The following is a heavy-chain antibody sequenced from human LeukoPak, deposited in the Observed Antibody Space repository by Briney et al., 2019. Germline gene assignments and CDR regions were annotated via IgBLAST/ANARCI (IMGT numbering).Heavy chain of an antibody. V-gene: IGHV1-18*01. CDR3: AIADPNSLGTVDAFDI. Sequence: ASVKVSCRASGYTFTSYGISWVRQAPGQGLEWMGWISAYNGNTNYAQKLQGRVTMTTDTSTSTAYMELRSLRSDDTAVYYCAIADPNSLGTVDAFDIWAKGQWSPSLQ. CDR2: ISAYNGNT. D-gene: IGHD3-16*01. J-gene: IGHJ3*02. CDR1: GYTFTSYG.